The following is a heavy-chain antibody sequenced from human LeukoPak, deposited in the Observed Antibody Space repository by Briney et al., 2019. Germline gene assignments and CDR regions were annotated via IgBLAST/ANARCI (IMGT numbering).Heavy chain of an antibody. CDR3: ARSARVVPAANYYYGMDV. D-gene: IGHD2-2*01. J-gene: IGHJ6*02. CDR1: GGTFSGYA. V-gene: IGHV1-69*04. CDR2: IIPILGIA. Sequence: SVKVSCKASGGTFSGYAISWVRQAPGQGLEWMGRIIPILGIANYAQKFQGRVTITADKSTSTAYMELSSLRSEDTAVYYCARSARVVPAANYYYGMDVWGQGTTVTVSS.